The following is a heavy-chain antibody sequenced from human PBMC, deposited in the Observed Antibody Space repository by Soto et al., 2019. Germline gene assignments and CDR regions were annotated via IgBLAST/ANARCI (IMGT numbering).Heavy chain of an antibody. CDR1: GFTFSSYA. CDR2: ISGSGGST. J-gene: IGHJ3*02. V-gene: IGHV3-23*01. D-gene: IGHD6-13*01. CDR3: AKSYPSPVGHPQLVPPYAAFEI. Sequence: PGGSLRLSCAASGFTFSSYAMSWVRQAPGKGLEWVSAISGSGGSTYYADSVKGRFTISRDNSKNTLYLQMNSLRAEDTAVYYCAKSYPSPVGHPQLVPPYAAFEIWGQGTMVTVSS.